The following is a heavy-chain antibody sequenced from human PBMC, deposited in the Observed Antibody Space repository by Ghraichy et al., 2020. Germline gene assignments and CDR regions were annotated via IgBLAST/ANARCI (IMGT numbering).Heavy chain of an antibody. V-gene: IGHV3-64D*06. CDR3: VKAYPSRTYSYHGLDV. D-gene: IGHD1-14*01. J-gene: IGHJ6*02. Sequence: GESLNISCSASGLTFSIYNMHWVRQVPGRGLEYVSTITSDGGGTYYADSVEGRFIISRDNSKNTLYLQMTSLRYEDTAVYYCVKAYPSRTYSYHGLDVWGQGTTVTVSS. CDR2: ITSDGGGT. CDR1: GLTFSIYN.